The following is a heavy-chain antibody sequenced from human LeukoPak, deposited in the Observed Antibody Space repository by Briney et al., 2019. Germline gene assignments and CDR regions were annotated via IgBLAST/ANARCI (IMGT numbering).Heavy chain of an antibody. J-gene: IGHJ5*02. CDR3: ARDGVVGATYDWFDP. D-gene: IGHD1-26*01. CDR2: IYYSGST. Sequence: SETLSLTCTVSGGSISSYYWSWLRQPPGKGLEWIGYIYYSGSTYYNPSLKSRVTISVDTSKNQFSLKLSSVTAADTAVYYCARDGVVGATYDWFDPWGQGTLVTVSS. CDR1: GGSISSYY. V-gene: IGHV4-59*01.